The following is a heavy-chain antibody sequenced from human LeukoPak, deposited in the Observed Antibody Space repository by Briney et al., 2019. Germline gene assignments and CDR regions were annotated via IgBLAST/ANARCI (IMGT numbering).Heavy chain of an antibody. V-gene: IGHV3-66*01. Sequence: PGGSLRLSCAASGFSVSSNYMSWVRQAPGKGLEWVSVIYSGGSTYYADSVKGRFTISRDNSKNTLYLQMNSLRAEDTAVYYCAIFMEVWFDPWGQGTLVTVSS. CDR1: GFSVSSNY. J-gene: IGHJ5*02. D-gene: IGHD1-1*01. CDR2: IYSGGST. CDR3: AIFMEVWFDP.